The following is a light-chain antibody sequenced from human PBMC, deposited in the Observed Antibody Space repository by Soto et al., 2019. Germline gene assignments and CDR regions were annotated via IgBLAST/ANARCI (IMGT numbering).Light chain of an antibody. CDR3: QPFYSYPLT. CDR1: QDISSY. CDR2: AAS. Sequence: AIRMTQSPSSLSAFTGERVTITCRASQDISSYLAWYQQKPGKAPELLIYAASTLQSGVPSRFSGSGSGTDFTLSISYLQSEDFATYFCQPFYSYPLTFGGGTRVEIK. J-gene: IGKJ4*01. V-gene: IGKV1-8*01.